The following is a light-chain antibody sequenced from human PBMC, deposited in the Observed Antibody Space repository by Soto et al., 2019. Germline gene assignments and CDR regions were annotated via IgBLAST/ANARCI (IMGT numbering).Light chain of an antibody. V-gene: IGKV1-39*01. CDR3: QQAYSTPPWT. J-gene: IGKJ1*01. Sequence: DLQMTQSPSSLSASVGDRVTITCRASESVSIYLNWYQQKPGKAPKLLIYGAFSLQGGVPSRFSGSGSGTEFTLTISSLQPDDFATYYCQQAYSTPPWTFGQGTKVEVK. CDR1: ESVSIY. CDR2: GAF.